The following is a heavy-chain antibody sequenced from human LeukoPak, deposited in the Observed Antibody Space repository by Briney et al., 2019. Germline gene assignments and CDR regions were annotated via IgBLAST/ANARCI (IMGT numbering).Heavy chain of an antibody. CDR1: RFTFSIYA. Sequence: GGSLRLCCAASRFTFSIYAMHWVRQAPGKGLDWVAVISYDGSNKYYADSVKGRFTISRDNSKNTLYLQMNSLRAEDTAVYYCARDRTGTGSYYFDYWGQGTLVTVSS. D-gene: IGHD1-1*01. CDR2: ISYDGSNK. V-gene: IGHV3-30-3*01. J-gene: IGHJ4*02. CDR3: ARDRTGTGSYYFDY.